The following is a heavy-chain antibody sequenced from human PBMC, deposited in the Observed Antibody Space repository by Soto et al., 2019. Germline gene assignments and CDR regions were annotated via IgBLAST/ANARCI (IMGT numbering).Heavy chain of an antibody. CDR1: GFSFRDYY. V-gene: IGHV3-11*01. CDR2: ISGSGNTI. CDR3: ARDRLPMVVVVMGWFDP. D-gene: IGHD3-22*01. J-gene: IGHJ5*02. Sequence: GSLRLSCAASGFSFRDYYMSWIRQAPGKGLEWISYISGSGNTIYYADSVKGRFIISRDNAKNSLFLQMNSLRADDTAVYYCARDRLPMVVVVMGWFDPWGQGTLVTVS.